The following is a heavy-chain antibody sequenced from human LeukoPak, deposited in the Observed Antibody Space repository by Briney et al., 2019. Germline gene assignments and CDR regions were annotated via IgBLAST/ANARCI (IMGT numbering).Heavy chain of an antibody. CDR3: ARQVYYYYVMDV. V-gene: IGHV5-51*01. CDR1: GYTFTSYW. CDR2: ISPGDSVT. J-gene: IGHJ6*02. Sequence: GESLKISCKGSGYTFTSYWIGWVRQMPGKDLEWMGIISPGDSVTRYSSSFQGHVTISADKSISTAYLQWSSLKASDTAMYYCARQVYYYYVMDVWGQGTTVTVSS.